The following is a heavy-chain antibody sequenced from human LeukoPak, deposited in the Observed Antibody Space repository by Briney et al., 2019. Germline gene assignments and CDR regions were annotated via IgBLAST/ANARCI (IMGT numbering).Heavy chain of an antibody. J-gene: IGHJ4*02. CDR3: AKDRPIVVVVAAADPFDY. V-gene: IGHV3-23*01. Sequence: GGSLRLSCAASGFTFSNHGMIWVRQAPGKGLEWVSAISGSGGSTYYADSVKGRFTISRDNSKNTLYLQMNSLRAEDTAVYYCAKDRPIVVVVAAADPFDYWGQGTLVTVSS. D-gene: IGHD2-15*01. CDR2: ISGSGGST. CDR1: GFTFSNHG.